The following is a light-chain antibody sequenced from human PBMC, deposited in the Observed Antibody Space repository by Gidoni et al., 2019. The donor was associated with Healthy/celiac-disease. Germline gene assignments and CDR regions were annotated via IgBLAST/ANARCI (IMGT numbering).Light chain of an antibody. Sequence: EIVWIQSLATLSLSPAERATHSCRPSQSVSSYLAWYQQKPGQAPRLLIYDASNRATGIPARFSGSGSGTDFTLTISSLEPEDFAVYYCQQRSSWPLTFGGXTKVEIK. CDR3: QQRSSWPLT. CDR1: QSVSSY. CDR2: DAS. J-gene: IGKJ4*01. V-gene: IGKV3-11*01.